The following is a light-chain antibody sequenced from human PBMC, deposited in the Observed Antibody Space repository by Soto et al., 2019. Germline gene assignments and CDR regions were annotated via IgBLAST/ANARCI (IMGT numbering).Light chain of an antibody. Sequence: DIQMTQSPSTLSASVGERVTITCRASQDINNWLAWYQQKPGKAPKFLIYDASTLERGVPSRFSGSASGTEFTLTISSLQPDDFSTYFCQQYHSYPFTFGQGTKLDIK. CDR2: DAS. J-gene: IGKJ2*01. CDR3: QQYHSYPFT. V-gene: IGKV1-5*01. CDR1: QDINNW.